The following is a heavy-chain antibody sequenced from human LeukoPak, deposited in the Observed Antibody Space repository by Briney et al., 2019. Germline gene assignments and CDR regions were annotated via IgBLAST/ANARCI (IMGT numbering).Heavy chain of an antibody. CDR2: IYYSGNI. V-gene: IGHV4-39*07. Sequence: SETLSLTCTVSGDSITGGSFYWGWIRHSPGKGLEWIGSIYYSGNIYNNPSLKSRVTVSIDTSQNRFSLKLKSVTAADTAVYYCARGLTGGWAAVFDYWGQGTLVTVPS. D-gene: IGHD1-26*01. J-gene: IGHJ4*02. CDR1: GDSITGGSFY. CDR3: ARGLTGGWAAVFDY.